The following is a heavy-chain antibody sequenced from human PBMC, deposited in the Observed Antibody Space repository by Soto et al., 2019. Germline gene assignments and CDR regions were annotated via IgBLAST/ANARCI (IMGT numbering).Heavy chain of an antibody. CDR3: ARELERRGGWFDP. Sequence: EVQLVESGGGLVKPGGSLRLSCAASGFTFSSYSMNWVRQAPGKGLEWVSSISSSSSYRYYADSVKGRFTTSRDNAKNSLYLQMNSLRAEDTAVYYCARELERRGGWFDPWGQGTLVTVSS. CDR2: ISSSSSYR. V-gene: IGHV3-21*01. J-gene: IGHJ5*02. D-gene: IGHD1-1*01. CDR1: GFTFSSYS.